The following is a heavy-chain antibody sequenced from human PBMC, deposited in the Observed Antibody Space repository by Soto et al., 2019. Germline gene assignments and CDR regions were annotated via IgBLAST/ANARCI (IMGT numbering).Heavy chain of an antibody. D-gene: IGHD3-16*01. V-gene: IGHV3-23*01. CDR1: GFTFSTYA. Sequence: EVQMLESGGGLVQPGGSLRLSCAASGFTFSTYAMTWVRQAPDKGLEWVSTISDSGANTYYADSMKGRFTISRDNSKNTLYLQMNILRADDTAVYYCAKALNRDVSDFDSWGQGTQVIVSS. J-gene: IGHJ4*02. CDR2: ISDSGANT. CDR3: AKALNRDVSDFDS.